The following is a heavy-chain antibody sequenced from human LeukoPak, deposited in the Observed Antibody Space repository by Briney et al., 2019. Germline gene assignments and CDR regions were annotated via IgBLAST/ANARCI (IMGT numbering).Heavy chain of an antibody. CDR3: VRGNFYGSGSFLLDV. Sequence: GGSLRLSCAASGFTFRSHALHWVRQAPGKGLEWAAVISSDGNEKLYADSVKGRFTISRDSPRNKLYLEMNSLRDEDTAVYYCVRGNFYGSGSFLLDVWGQGTTVTVSS. D-gene: IGHD3-10*01. CDR2: ISSDGNEK. V-gene: IGHV3-30-3*01. J-gene: IGHJ6*02. CDR1: GFTFRSHA.